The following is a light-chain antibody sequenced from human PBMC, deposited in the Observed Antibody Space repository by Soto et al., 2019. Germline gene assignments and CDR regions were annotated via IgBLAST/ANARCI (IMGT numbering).Light chain of an antibody. CDR2: DAS. Sequence: IVLTKSPATLSLYPGERATLSCKASQSVSSYLAWYHQKPGQAPRLLIYDASNRATGIPARFSGSASGTDFTLTISSLEPEDFAVYYCQQRSNWPWTFGQGTKVDIK. CDR3: QQRSNWPWT. V-gene: IGKV3-11*01. CDR1: QSVSSY. J-gene: IGKJ1*01.